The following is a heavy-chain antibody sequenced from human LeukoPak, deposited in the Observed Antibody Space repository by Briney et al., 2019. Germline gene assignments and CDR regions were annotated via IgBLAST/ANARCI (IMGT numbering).Heavy chain of an antibody. J-gene: IGHJ4*02. CDR1: GFTFSSYG. D-gene: IGHD4-11*01. V-gene: IGHV3-30*02. Sequence: GGSLRLSCAASGFTFSSYGMHWVRQAPGKGLEWVAFIQYDGSNEYYADSVKDRFTISRDNAKNSLYLQMDSLRADDTAVYFCARVARTTIYFDNWGQGTLVTVSS. CDR3: ARVARTTIYFDN. CDR2: IQYDGSNE.